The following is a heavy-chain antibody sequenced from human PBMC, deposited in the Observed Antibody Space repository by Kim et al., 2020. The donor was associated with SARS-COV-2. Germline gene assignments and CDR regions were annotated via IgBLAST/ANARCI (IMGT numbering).Heavy chain of an antibody. J-gene: IGHJ6*02. CDR3: ARVPAASYYYYGMDV. D-gene: IGHD2-2*01. V-gene: IGHV4-34*01. Sequence: SLKSRVTISVDTSKNQFSRKLSSVTAADTAVYYCARVPAASYYYYGMDVWGQGTTVTVSS.